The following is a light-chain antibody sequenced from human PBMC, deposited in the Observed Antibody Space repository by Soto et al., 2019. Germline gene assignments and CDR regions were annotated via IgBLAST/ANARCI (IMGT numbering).Light chain of an antibody. CDR2: EVT. V-gene: IGLV2-8*01. J-gene: IGLJ1*01. CDR3: CSYAGSNDFV. CDR1: SSDVGGYNF. Sequence: QSGLTHPPSSSGSPGQSVTISCTGTSSDVGGYNFVSWYQQHPGKAPKLMIYEVTKRPSGVPDRFSGSKSGNTASLTVSGLQAEDEADYYCCSYAGSNDFVFGTGTKVTVL.